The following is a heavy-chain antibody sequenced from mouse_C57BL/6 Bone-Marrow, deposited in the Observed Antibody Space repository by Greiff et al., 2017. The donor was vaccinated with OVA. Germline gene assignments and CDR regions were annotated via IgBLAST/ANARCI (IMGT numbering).Heavy chain of an antibody. V-gene: IGHV1-39*01. Sequence: LVESGPELVKPGASVKISCKASGYSFTDYNMNWVKQSNGKSLEWIGVINPNYGTTSYNQKFKGKATLTVDQSSSTAYMQLNSLTSEDYAVYYCARGYYGSSPFAYWGQGTLVTVSA. CDR1: GYSFTDYN. CDR2: INPNYGTT. CDR3: ARGYYGSSPFAY. D-gene: IGHD1-1*01. J-gene: IGHJ3*01.